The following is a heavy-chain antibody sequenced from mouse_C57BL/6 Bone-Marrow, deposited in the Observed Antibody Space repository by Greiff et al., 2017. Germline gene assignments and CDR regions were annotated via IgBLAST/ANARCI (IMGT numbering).Heavy chain of an antibody. V-gene: IGHV1-78*01. Sequence: VQLQQSDAELVKPGASVKISCKVSGYTFTDHTIHWMTPRPEQGLEWIGYIYPRDGSTTYHQKFKGKATLTADNSSSTSYMQINSLTSVDFAFYCWARSSMDYWGQGTSVTVSS. CDR3: ARSSMDY. J-gene: IGHJ4*01. CDR2: IYPRDGST. CDR1: GYTFTDHT.